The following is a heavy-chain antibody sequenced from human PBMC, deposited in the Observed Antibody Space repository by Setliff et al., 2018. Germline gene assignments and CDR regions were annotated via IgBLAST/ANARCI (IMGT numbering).Heavy chain of an antibody. V-gene: IGHV3-23*01. CDR3: AKDRGRFTSPFSTMKDY. CDR2: ISGSGGST. J-gene: IGHJ4*02. Sequence: PSETLSLTCTVSGGSISSGSYYWSWVRQAPGKGLEWVSAISGSGGSTYYADSVKGRFTISRDNSKNTLYLQMNSLRAEDTAVYYCAKDRGRFTSPFSTMKDYWGQGTLVTVSS. CDR1: GGSISSGSYY. D-gene: IGHD3-22*01.